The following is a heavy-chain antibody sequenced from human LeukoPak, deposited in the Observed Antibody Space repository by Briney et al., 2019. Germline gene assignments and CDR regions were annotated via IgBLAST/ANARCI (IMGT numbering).Heavy chain of an antibody. CDR2: ISSSSSYI. D-gene: IGHD6-19*01. J-gene: IGHJ4*02. V-gene: IGHV3-21*01. Sequence: GGSLRLSCAASGFTFSSYSMNWVRQAPGKGLEWVSSISSSSSYIYYADSVRGRFTISRDNAKNSLYLQMNSLRAEDTALYFCARATGYSSGWENFFDYWGQGTLVTVSS. CDR3: ARATGYSSGWENFFDY. CDR1: GFTFSSYS.